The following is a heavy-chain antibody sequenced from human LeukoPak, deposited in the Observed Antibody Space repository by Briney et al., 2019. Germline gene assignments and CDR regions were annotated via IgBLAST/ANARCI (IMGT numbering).Heavy chain of an antibody. CDR3: ARVPDYYYDSSGYYVNDY. J-gene: IGHJ4*02. CDR1: GFTFSSYS. CDR2: ISSSSSYI. Sequence: GGSLRLSCAASGFTFSSYSMNWVRQAPGKGLEWVSSISSSSSYIYYADSVKGRFTISRDNAKDSLYLQMNSLRAEDTAVYYCARVPDYYYDSSGYYVNDYWGQGTLVTVSS. V-gene: IGHV3-21*01. D-gene: IGHD3-22*01.